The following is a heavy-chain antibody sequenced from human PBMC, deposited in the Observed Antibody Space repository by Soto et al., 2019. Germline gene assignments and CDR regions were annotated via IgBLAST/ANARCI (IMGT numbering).Heavy chain of an antibody. V-gene: IGHV3-30-3*01. CDR3: ARGGSGWYKDGMDV. D-gene: IGHD6-19*01. Sequence: QVQLVESGGGVVQPGRSLRLSCAASGFTFSSYAMHWVRQAPGKGLEWVAVISYDGSNKYYADSVKGRFTISRDNSKNTLYLQMNSRRAEDTAVYHCARGGSGWYKDGMDVW. CDR2: ISYDGSNK. CDR1: GFTFSSYA. J-gene: IGHJ6*01.